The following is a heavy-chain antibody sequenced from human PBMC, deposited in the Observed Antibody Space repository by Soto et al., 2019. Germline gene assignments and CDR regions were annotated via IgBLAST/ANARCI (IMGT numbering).Heavy chain of an antibody. CDR2: ISSSSSYI. CDR3: ARHGSSSGWYADAFDI. J-gene: IGHJ3*02. V-gene: IGHV3-21*01. Sequence: NPGGSLRLSCAASGFTFSSYSMNWVRQAPGKGLEWVSSISSSSSYIYYAHSVKGRFTISRDNAKTSLYLQMNSLRAEDTAVYYCARHGSSSGWYADAFDIWGQGAMVTVSS. CDR1: GFTFSSYS. D-gene: IGHD6-19*01.